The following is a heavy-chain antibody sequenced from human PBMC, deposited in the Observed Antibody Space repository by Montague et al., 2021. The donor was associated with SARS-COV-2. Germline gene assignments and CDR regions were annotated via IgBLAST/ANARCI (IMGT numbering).Heavy chain of an antibody. CDR3: ARVRAVPAAMRIFTLGRSYYGMDV. J-gene: IGHJ6*02. CDR1: GGSFSGYY. CDR2: INQSGST. D-gene: IGHD2-2*01. V-gene: IGHV4-34*01. Sequence: SETLSLTCAVYGGSFSGYYWSWIRQPPGKGLEWIGEINQSGSTNYNPSLKSRVTLSVDTSKSQFSLNMSSVTAADTAVYYCARVRAVPAAMRIFTLGRSYYGMDVWGQGTTVTVSS.